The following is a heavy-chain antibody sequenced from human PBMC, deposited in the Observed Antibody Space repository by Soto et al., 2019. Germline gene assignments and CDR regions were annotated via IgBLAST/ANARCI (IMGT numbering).Heavy chain of an antibody. Sequence: QVQLVQSGAEVKKPGSSVKVSCKASGGTFSSYAISWVRQAPGQGLEWMGGIIPIFGTANYAQKFQGRVTITADESTSTAYMELSSLRSEDTAVYYCARGAASGDYYYYYGMDVWGQGTTVTVSS. V-gene: IGHV1-69*01. CDR1: GGTFSSYA. CDR3: ARGAASGDYYYYYGMDV. CDR2: IIPIFGTA. J-gene: IGHJ6*02. D-gene: IGHD6-13*01.